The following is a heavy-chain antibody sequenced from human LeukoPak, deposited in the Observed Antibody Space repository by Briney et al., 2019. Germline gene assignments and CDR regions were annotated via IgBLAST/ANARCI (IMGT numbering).Heavy chain of an antibody. CDR3: AKRLQDVRHPTYYYYMDV. CDR1: GFSVSVNY. CDR2: LFASGYS. J-gene: IGHJ6*03. V-gene: IGHV3-53*01. D-gene: IGHD1-1*01. Sequence: GGSLRLSCAASGFSVSVNYMSWVRQAPGKGLEWVSTLFASGYSTYADSVKGRFTISRDNSKNTLYLQMNSLRAEDTAVYYCAKRLQDVRHPTYYYYMDVWGKGTTVTVSS.